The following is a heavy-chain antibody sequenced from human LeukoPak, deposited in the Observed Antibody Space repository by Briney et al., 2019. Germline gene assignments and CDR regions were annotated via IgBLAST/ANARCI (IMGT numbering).Heavy chain of an antibody. V-gene: IGHV3-30*18. J-gene: IGHJ6*02. CDR1: GFTFSSYG. Sequence: PGGSLRLSCAASGFTFSSYGMHWVRQAPGKGLEWVAVISYDGSNKYYADSVKGRFTISRDNSKNTLYLQMNSLRAEDTAVYYCAKSAFIGSSGWYSARGYYYGMDVWGQGTTVTVSS. CDR3: AKSAFIGSSGWYSARGYYYGMDV. D-gene: IGHD6-19*01. CDR2: ISYDGSNK.